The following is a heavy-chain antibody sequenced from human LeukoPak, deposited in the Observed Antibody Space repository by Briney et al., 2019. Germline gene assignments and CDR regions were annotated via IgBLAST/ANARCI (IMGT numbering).Heavy chain of an antibody. Sequence: ASVKGSCKASGYTFTSYGISWVRQAPGQGLEWIGWISAYNGNTNYAQKLQGRVTMTTDTSTSTAYMELRSLRSDDTAVYYCARDLRIFPFDYWGQGTLVTVSS. D-gene: IGHD2-15*01. CDR3: ARDLRIFPFDY. CDR2: ISAYNGNT. J-gene: IGHJ4*02. CDR1: GYTFTSYG. V-gene: IGHV1-18*01.